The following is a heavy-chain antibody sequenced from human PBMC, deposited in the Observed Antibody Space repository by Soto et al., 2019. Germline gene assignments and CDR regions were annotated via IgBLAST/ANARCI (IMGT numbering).Heavy chain of an antibody. CDR2: IIPILGIA. D-gene: IGHD6-19*01. J-gene: IGHJ4*02. CDR3: AREGEGGWYRFTY. V-gene: IGHV1-69*08. Sequence: QVQLVQSGAEVKKPGSSVKVSCKASGGTFSSYTISWVRQAPGQGLEWMGRIIPILGIANYAQKFQGRVTITADKSTSTAYMVLSSLRSEDTAVYYCAREGEGGWYRFTYWVQGTLVTVSS. CDR1: GGTFSSYT.